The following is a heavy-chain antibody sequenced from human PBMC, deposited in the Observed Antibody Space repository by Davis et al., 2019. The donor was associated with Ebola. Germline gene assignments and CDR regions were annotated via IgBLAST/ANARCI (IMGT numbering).Heavy chain of an antibody. Sequence: SVKVSCKASGGTFSSYAISWVRQAPGQGLEWMGGIIPIFGTANYAQKFQGRVTITADESTSTAYMELSSLRSEDTAVYYCAKDIVATIRVDYYYGMDVWGQGTTVTVSS. CDR2: IIPIFGTA. CDR3: AKDIVATIRVDYYYGMDV. J-gene: IGHJ6*02. V-gene: IGHV1-69*13. D-gene: IGHD5-12*01. CDR1: GGTFSSYA.